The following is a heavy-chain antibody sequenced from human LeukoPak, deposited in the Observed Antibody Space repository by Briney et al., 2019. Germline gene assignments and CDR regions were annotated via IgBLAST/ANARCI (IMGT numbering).Heavy chain of an antibody. Sequence: GGSLRLSCASSEFTLSHAYMNWVRQAPGKGLEWVSYISSSGSTIYYADSVKGRFTISRDNAKNSLYLQMNSLRAEDTAVYYCARGRCSGGSCYSGWNYYYYYMDVWGKGTTVTVSS. J-gene: IGHJ6*03. D-gene: IGHD2-15*01. V-gene: IGHV3-11*04. CDR2: ISSSGSTI. CDR1: EFTLSHAY. CDR3: ARGRCSGGSCYSGWNYYYYYMDV.